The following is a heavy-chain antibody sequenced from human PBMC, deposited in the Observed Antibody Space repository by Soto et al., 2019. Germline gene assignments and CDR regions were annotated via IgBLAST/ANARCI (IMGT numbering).Heavy chain of an antibody. J-gene: IGHJ6*03. CDR1: GYTFTGYY. CDR3: ARAGYSSSHYYYYYMDV. V-gene: IGHV1-2*04. D-gene: IGHD6-6*01. Sequence: ASVKVSCKASGYTFTGYYMHWVRQAPGQGLEWMGWINPNSGGTNYAQKFQGWVTMTRDTSISTAYMELSRLRSDDTAVYYCARAGYSSSHYYYYYMDVWGKGTTVTVSS. CDR2: INPNSGGT.